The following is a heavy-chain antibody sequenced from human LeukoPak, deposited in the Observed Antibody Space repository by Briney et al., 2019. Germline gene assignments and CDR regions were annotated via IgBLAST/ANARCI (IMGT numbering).Heavy chain of an antibody. D-gene: IGHD3-10*01. CDR1: GFTFSSYA. CDR2: ISSNGGST. Sequence: GGSLRLSCAASGFTFSSYAMHWVRQAPGKGLEYVSAISSNGGSTYYANSVKGRFTISRDNSKNTLYLQMGSLRAEDMAVYYCARDGSGSYRAIDYWGQGTLVTVSS. CDR3: ARDGSGSYRAIDY. V-gene: IGHV3-64*01. J-gene: IGHJ4*02.